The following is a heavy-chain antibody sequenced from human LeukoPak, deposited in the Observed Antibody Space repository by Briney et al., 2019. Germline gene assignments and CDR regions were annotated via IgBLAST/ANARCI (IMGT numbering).Heavy chain of an antibody. J-gene: IGHJ4*02. CDR2: IYYSGST. CDR1: GGSISSSSYY. Sequence: SETLSLTCTVSGGSISSSSYYWGWIRQPPGKGLEWIGSIYYSGSTYYNPSLKSRVTISVDKSKNQFSLKLSSVTAADTAVYYCARMGDSSGYFDYWGQGTLVTVSS. CDR3: ARMGDSSGYFDY. D-gene: IGHD3-22*01. V-gene: IGHV4-39*07.